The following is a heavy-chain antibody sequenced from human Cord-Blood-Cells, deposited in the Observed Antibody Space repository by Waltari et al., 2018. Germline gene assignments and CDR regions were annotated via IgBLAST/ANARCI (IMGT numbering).Heavy chain of an antibody. CDR1: GFTFSSYS. J-gene: IGHJ3*02. CDR2: ISSSSSYI. CDR3: ASKLTGDSAFDI. V-gene: IGHV3-21*01. D-gene: IGHD7-27*01. Sequence: EVQLVESGGGLVKPGGSLRLSCAASGFTFSSYSMNWVRQAPGKGLAWVSSISSSSSYIYYADSVKGRFTISRDNAKNSLYLQMNSLRAEDTAVYYCASKLTGDSAFDIWGQGTMVTVSS.